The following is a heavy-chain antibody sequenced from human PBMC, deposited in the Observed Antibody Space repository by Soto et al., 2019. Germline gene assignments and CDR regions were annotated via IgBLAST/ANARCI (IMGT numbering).Heavy chain of an antibody. CDR3: AKDREFDYGNDY. V-gene: IGHV3-23*01. Sequence: GGSLRLSCAASGFTFSSYAMSWVRQAPGKGLEWVSAISGSGGSTYYADPVKGRFTISRDNSKNTLYLQMNSLRAEDTAVYYCAKDREFDYGNDYWGQGTLVTVSS. J-gene: IGHJ4*02. CDR2: ISGSGGST. CDR1: GFTFSSYA. D-gene: IGHD4-17*01.